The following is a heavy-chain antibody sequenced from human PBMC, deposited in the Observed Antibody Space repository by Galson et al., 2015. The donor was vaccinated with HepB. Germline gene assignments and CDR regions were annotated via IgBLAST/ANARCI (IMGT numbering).Heavy chain of an antibody. CDR2: ISSRGTRT. J-gene: IGHJ4*02. CDR3: VKDPTTVTTGYFDY. CDR1: GFTFINYA. D-gene: IGHD4-17*01. Sequence: SLRLSCAISGFTFINYAMTWVRQAPGKGMEWVSGISSRGTRTFYGDSVKGRFTISRDNSMNTLFLQMNSLRAEDAAVYYCVKDPTTVTTGYFDYWAQGIQVTVSS. V-gene: IGHV3-23*01.